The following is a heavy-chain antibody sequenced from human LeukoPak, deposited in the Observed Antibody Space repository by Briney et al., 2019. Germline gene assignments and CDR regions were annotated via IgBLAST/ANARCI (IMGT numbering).Heavy chain of an antibody. D-gene: IGHD5-24*01. CDR2: IYYSGST. Sequence: SETLSLTCTVSGGSISSGGYYWSWIRQHPGKGLEWIGYIYYSGSTYYNPSLKSRVTISVDTSKNQFSLKLSSVTAADTAVYYCARYPRDSEWSDPWGQGTLVTVSS. V-gene: IGHV4-31*03. CDR3: ARYPRDSEWSDP. J-gene: IGHJ5*02. CDR1: GGSISSGGYY.